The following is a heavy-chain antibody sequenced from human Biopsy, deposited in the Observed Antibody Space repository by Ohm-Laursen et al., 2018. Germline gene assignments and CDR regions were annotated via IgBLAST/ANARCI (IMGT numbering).Heavy chain of an antibody. J-gene: IGHJ3*02. D-gene: IGHD3-22*01. Sequence: SLRLSCSASGFTFNKHAINWVRQAPGKGLEWVAVIWYDRSIEYYVDSVKGRFTISRDNYKNILYLQMNSLRVEDTAVYYCARDRLLYQYDSSGSDIWGQGTVVTVSS. CDR2: IWYDRSIE. CDR3: ARDRLLYQYDSSGSDI. CDR1: GFTFNKHA. V-gene: IGHV3-33*01.